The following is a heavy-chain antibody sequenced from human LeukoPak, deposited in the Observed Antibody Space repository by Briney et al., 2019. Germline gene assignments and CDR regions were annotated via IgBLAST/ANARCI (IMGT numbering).Heavy chain of an antibody. D-gene: IGHD6-13*01. CDR3: ARGTIAAPGTDY. J-gene: IGHJ4*02. CDR2: LKQDGSEK. CDR1: GFTFSGYW. V-gene: IGHV3-7*01. Sequence: GGSLRLSCAASGFTFSGYWMHWVRQAPGKGLEWVADLKQDGSEKHFADSVKGRFTISRDNAENSLYLQMNSLRAEDTAMYYCARGTIAAPGTDYWGQGTLVTVSS.